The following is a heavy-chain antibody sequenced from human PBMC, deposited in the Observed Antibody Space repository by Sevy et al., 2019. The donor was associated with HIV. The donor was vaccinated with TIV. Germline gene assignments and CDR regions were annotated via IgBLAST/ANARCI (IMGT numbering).Heavy chain of an antibody. CDR3: AKDSTLRGYYYYMDV. CDR1: GFTFSSYG. Sequence: GGSLRLSCAASGFTFSSYGMHWVRQAPGKGLEWVAVIWYDGSNKYYADSVKGRFTISRDNSKNTLYLQMNSLRAEDTAVYYCAKDSTLRGYYYYMDVWGKGTTVTVSS. V-gene: IGHV3-33*06. J-gene: IGHJ6*03. CDR2: IWYDGSNK.